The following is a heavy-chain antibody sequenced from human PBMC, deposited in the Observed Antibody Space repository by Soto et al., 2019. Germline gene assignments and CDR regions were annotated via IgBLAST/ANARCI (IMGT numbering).Heavy chain of an antibody. CDR2: IIPIFGTA. D-gene: IGHD6-25*01. J-gene: IGHJ4*02. CDR1: GGTFSSYA. Sequence: QVQLVQSEAEVKKPGSSVKVSCKASGGTFSSYAISWVRQAPGQGLEWMGGIIPIFGTANYAQKFQGRVTITADESTSTAYMELSSLRSEDTAVYYCARERRRYSSGQGGYFDYWGQGTLVTVSS. CDR3: ARERRRYSSGQGGYFDY. V-gene: IGHV1-69*01.